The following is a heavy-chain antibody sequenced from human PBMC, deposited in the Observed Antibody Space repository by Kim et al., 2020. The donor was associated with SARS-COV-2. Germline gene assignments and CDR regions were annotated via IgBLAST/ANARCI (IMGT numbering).Heavy chain of an antibody. D-gene: IGHD6-19*01. J-gene: IGHJ5*02. CDR2: ISGSGGST. Sequence: GGSLRLSCAASGFTFSSYAMSWVRQAPGKGLEWVSAISGSGGSTYYADSVKGRFTISRDNSKNTLYLQMNSLRAEDTAVYYCAKDLSGIAVASYNWFDPWGQGTLVTVSS. V-gene: IGHV3-23*01. CDR1: GFTFSSYA. CDR3: AKDLSGIAVASYNWFDP.